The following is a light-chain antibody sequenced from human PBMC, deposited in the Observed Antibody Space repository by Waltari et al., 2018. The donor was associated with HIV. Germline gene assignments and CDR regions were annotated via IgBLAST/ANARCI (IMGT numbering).Light chain of an antibody. V-gene: IGLV3-1*01. CDR3: QVWDSSTAV. J-gene: IGLJ2*01. Sequence: SFELTQPPSVSVSPGQTASITCSGDKLGDKHVFWYQQRPAQSPVLLIYEDSKWPSGIPERFSGSNSGNTATLNISGTQAMDEADYYCQVWDSSTAVFGGGTKLTVL. CDR1: KLGDKH. CDR2: EDS.